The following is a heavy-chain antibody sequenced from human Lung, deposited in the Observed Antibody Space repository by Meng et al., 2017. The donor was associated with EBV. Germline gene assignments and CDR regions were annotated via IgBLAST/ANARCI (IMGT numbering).Heavy chain of an antibody. D-gene: IGHD6-13*01. J-gene: IGHJ5*02. CDR2: ISAYNGNT. CDR1: GSTFTSYG. CDR3: AASSSSWYQNWFNP. V-gene: IGHV1-18*01. Sequence: QVQLVQSGAEVKKPGASVKVSCKASGSTFTSYGISWVRKAPGQGLEWMGWISAYNGNTNYAQKLQGRVTMTTDTSTSTAYMELRSLRSDDTAVYYCAASSSSWYQNWFNPWGQGTLVTVSS.